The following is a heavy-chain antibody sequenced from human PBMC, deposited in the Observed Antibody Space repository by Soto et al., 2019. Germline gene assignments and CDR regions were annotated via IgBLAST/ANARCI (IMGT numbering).Heavy chain of an antibody. J-gene: IGHJ4*02. CDR3: AKDRERQCSGGTCHSPGFDH. CDR2: VSFEGINK. V-gene: IGHV3-30*18. D-gene: IGHD2-15*01. Sequence: QVQLVESGGGVVQPGGSLRLSCAASGFTFSSHGMHWVRQAPGKGLEWVALVSFEGINKYYADSVKGRFTISRDNSKNTLYLQMDSLRAEDTAVYYCAKDRERQCSGGTCHSPGFDHWGQGTLVTVSS. CDR1: GFTFSSHG.